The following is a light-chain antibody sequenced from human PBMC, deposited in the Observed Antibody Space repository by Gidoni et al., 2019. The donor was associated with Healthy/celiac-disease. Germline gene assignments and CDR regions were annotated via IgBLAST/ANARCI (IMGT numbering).Light chain of an antibody. J-gene: IGLJ2*01. Sequence: QSALTQPPSASGSPGQAVTISCTGTSSDVGGYNYVSWYQQHPGKAPKLMIYEVSKRPSGVPDHFSGSKSGNTASLTVSGLQAEDEAHYYCSSYAGSKVVFGGGTKLTVL. CDR2: EVS. CDR1: SSDVGGYNY. CDR3: SSYAGSKVV. V-gene: IGLV2-8*01.